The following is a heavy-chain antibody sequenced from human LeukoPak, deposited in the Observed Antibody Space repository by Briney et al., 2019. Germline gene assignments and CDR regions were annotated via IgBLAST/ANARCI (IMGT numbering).Heavy chain of an antibody. CDR3: ARGFRYYGSGIDY. CDR1: GFTFSEYI. Sequence: GGSLRLSCAASGFTFSEYIMHWVRQAPGKGLEYVSAISTNGGSTYYANSVKGRFTISRDDPKNTLDLQMGSPRPEDMAVYYCARGFRYYGSGIDYWGQGTLVTVSS. D-gene: IGHD3-10*01. V-gene: IGHV3-64*01. CDR2: ISTNGGST. J-gene: IGHJ4*02.